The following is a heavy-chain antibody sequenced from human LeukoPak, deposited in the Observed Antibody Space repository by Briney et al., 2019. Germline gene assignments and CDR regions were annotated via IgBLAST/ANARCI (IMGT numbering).Heavy chain of an antibody. V-gene: IGHV1-18*01. D-gene: IGHD6-19*01. CDR3: AKVAGDRLDS. CDR2: ISANNGKT. J-gene: IGHJ5*02. CDR1: GYTFDTYG. Sequence: ASVRVSCKASGYTFDTYGFCWVRQAPGHGLEWMGWISANNGKTDFAQKFQGRVTLTTDTSTTTAYMELTGLRPDDTAVYYCAKVAGDRLDSWGQETLVTVSS.